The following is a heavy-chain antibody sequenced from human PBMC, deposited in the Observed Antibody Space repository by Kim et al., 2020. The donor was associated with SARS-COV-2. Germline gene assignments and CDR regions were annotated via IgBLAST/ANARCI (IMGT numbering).Heavy chain of an antibody. CDR1: GFTFSSYG. Sequence: GGSLRLSCAASGFTFSSYGMHWVRQAPGKGLEWVAVIWYDGSNKYYGDSVKGRFTISRDNSKNTLYLQMNSLRAEDTAVYYCAREGVVAAATGLDIWGQGTMVTVSS. D-gene: IGHD2-2*01. V-gene: IGHV3-33*01. CDR3: AREGVVAAATGLDI. CDR2: IWYDGSNK. J-gene: IGHJ3*02.